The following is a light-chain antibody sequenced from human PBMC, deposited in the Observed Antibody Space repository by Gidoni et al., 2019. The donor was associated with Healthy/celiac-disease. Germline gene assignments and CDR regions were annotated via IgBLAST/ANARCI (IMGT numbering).Light chain of an antibody. CDR2: LVS. CDR1: QSLLHSNGYNY. J-gene: IGKJ1*01. V-gene: IGKV2-28*01. Sequence: DLVMTQCTLSLPVTPGEPASISCRSSQSLLHSNGYNYLDWYLQKPGQSPQLLIYLVSNRASWVPDRFSGSGSGPDFTLTISRVEAADVGVYYCMQALQTPWTFGQGTKVEIK. CDR3: MQALQTPWT.